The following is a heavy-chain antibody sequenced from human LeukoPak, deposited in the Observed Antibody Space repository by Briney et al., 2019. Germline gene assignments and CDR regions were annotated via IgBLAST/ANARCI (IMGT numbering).Heavy chain of an antibody. J-gene: IGHJ6*03. V-gene: IGHV4-34*01. Sequence: PSETLSLTCAVYGGSFSGYYWSWIRQPPGKGLEWIGEINHSGSTNYNPSLESRVTISVDTSKNQFSLKLSSVTAADTAVYYCARGWKYYYYMDVWGKGTTVTVSS. D-gene: IGHD1-1*01. CDR2: INHSGST. CDR3: ARGWKYYYYMDV. CDR1: GGSFSGYY.